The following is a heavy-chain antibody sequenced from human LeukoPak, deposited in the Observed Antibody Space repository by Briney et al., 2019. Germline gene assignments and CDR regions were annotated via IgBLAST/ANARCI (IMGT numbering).Heavy chain of an antibody. D-gene: IGHD5-24*01. CDR3: ARDIGGYNSEIHDAFDI. V-gene: IGHV4-59*01. J-gene: IGHJ3*02. Sequence: SETLSLTCTVSGGSISSYYWSWIRQPPGKGLEWIGYIYYSGSTNYNPSLKSRVTISVDTSKNQFSLKLSSVTAADTAVYYCARDIGGYNSEIHDAFDIWGQGTMVTVSS. CDR2: IYYSGST. CDR1: GGSISSYY.